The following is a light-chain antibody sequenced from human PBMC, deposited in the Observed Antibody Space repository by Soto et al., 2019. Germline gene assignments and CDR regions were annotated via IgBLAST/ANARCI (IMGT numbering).Light chain of an antibody. Sequence: EIVLTQSPGTLSLSPGERATLSFRASESLRGSHLAWYQQKLGQAPRLLLYGASSRATGIPDRFSGSGSGTDFTLTISRLETADFAVYYCQHYSTARGAFGQGTKVDI. J-gene: IGKJ1*01. V-gene: IGKV3-20*01. CDR1: ESLRGSH. CDR3: QHYSTARGA. CDR2: GAS.